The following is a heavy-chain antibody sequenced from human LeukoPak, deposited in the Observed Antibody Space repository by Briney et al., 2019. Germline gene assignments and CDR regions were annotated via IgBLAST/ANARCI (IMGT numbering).Heavy chain of an antibody. J-gene: IGHJ4*02. V-gene: IGHV3-74*01. CDR3: ATKQWLAPPPDS. D-gene: IGHD6-19*01. CDR1: GFTFSKYW. CDR2: INTDGTVT. Sequence: GGSLRLSCAASGFTFSKYWMLWVRQAPGKGLESVSRINTDGTVTAYADSMKGRFTVSRDNADNTMFLQMNSVRDEDTAVYYCATKQWLAPPPDSWGQGTPVTVSS.